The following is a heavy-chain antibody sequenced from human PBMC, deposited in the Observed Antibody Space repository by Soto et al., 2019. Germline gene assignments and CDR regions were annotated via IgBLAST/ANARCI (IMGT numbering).Heavy chain of an antibody. CDR1: GFTFSSYS. V-gene: IGHV3-21*01. CDR2: ISSSSSYI. CDR3: ARSDEYGDYDDEARYYFDY. Sequence: GGSLRLSCAASGFTFSSYSMNWVRQAPGKGLEWVSSISSSSSYIYYADSVKGRFTISRDNAKNSLYLQMNSLRAEDTAVYYCARSDEYGDYDDEARYYFDYWGQGTLVTVSS. J-gene: IGHJ4*02. D-gene: IGHD4-17*01.